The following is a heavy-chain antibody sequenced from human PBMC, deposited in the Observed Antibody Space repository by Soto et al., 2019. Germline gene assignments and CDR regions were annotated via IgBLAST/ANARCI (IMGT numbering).Heavy chain of an antibody. Sequence: EVQLVESGGGLVKPGGSLRLSCAASGFTFSSYSMNWVRQAPGKGLEWVSSISSSSSYIYYADSVKGRFTISRDNAKNSPYLQMNSLRAEDTAVYYCARDRGQGRFDPWGQGTLVTVSS. J-gene: IGHJ5*02. CDR3: ARDRGQGRFDP. CDR2: ISSSSSYI. D-gene: IGHD3-10*01. V-gene: IGHV3-21*01. CDR1: GFTFSSYS.